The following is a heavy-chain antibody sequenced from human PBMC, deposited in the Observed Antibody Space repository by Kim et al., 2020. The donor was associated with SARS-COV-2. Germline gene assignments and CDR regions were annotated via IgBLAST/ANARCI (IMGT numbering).Heavy chain of an antibody. CDR1: GGSFSGYY. D-gene: IGHD5-12*01. V-gene: IGHV4-34*01. CDR2: INHSGST. J-gene: IGHJ2*01. Sequence: SETLSLTCAVYGGSFSGYYWSWIRQPPGKGLEWIGEINHSGSTNYNPSLKSRVTISVDTSKNQFSLKLSSVTAADTAVYYCARPGNGYIGSDWYFDLWGRGTLVTVSS. CDR3: ARPGNGYIGSDWYFDL.